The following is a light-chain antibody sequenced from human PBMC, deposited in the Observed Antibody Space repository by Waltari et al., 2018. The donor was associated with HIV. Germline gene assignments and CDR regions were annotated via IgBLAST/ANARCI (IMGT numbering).Light chain of an antibody. Sequence: QAVLTQPPSLSASPGASASLTCTLRSGINVGAYWIYWYQQKPGSPPPFLLRYKSDSDKYQGSGVPSRFSGSKDASVNAGILFISGLQSEDEADYYCMIWHSDTVIIGGGTKLTVL. V-gene: IGLV5-45*01. CDR1: SGINVGAYW. CDR3: MIWHSDTVI. J-gene: IGLJ2*01. CDR2: YKSDSDK.